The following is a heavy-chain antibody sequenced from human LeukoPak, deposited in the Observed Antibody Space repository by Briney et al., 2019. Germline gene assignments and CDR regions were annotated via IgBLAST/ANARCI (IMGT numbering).Heavy chain of an antibody. Sequence: GGSLRLSCAASGFTFSSYEMNWVRQAPGKGLEWVSYIRSSGSTIYYADSVKGRFTISRDNAKKSLYLQMNSLRAEDTAVYYCARDIDPQHDSPPYYYGMDVWGQGTTVTVSS. CDR1: GFTFSSYE. D-gene: IGHD3-22*01. CDR3: ARDIDPQHDSPPYYYGMDV. CDR2: IRSSGSTI. V-gene: IGHV3-48*03. J-gene: IGHJ6*02.